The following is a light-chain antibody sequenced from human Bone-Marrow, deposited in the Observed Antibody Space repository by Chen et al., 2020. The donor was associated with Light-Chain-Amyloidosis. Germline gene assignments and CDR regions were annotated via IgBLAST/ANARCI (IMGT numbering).Light chain of an antibody. CDR1: QSVGSS. Sequence: EIVLTQSPATLSLSPGERATLSCRASQSVGSSLAWYQQKPGQAPRLLIYDASNRATGIPARFSGSGTETDFTLTSSSLETEDIAAYYCQQRSNWPPAITFGQGTRLEIK. CDR3: QQRSNWPPAIT. CDR2: DAS. J-gene: IGKJ5*01. V-gene: IGKV3-11*01.